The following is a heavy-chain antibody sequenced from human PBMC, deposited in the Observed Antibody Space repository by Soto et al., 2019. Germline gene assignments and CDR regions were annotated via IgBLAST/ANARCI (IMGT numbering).Heavy chain of an antibody. Sequence: QVQLVQSGAEVKKPGASVKVSCKASGYTFTNFGISWVRQAPGQGLEWMGWISAYNGNTNYAQNFQGRVTMTTDTSQSTAYMALRSLRYDHTAVYYGVSGGAKIDYWGQGNMVNVSS. CDR1: GYTFTNFG. V-gene: IGHV1-18*01. CDR2: ISAYNGNT. J-gene: IGHJ4*02. CDR3: VSGGAKIDY. D-gene: IGHD3-10*01.